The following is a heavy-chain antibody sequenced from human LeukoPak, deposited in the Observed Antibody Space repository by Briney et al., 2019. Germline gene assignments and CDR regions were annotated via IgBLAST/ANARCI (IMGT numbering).Heavy chain of an antibody. V-gene: IGHV5-51*01. J-gene: IGHJ3*02. CDR3: TRPPFI. CDR2: IYPGDSDT. CDR1: TLTLNNYC. Sequence: KPAGSLTLSCTASTLTLNNYCMSWVRQAPGKGLEWMGIIYPGDSDTRYSPSFQGQVTISVDKSISTAYLQWSSLKASDTAIYYCTRPPFIGRQGTMVSVSS.